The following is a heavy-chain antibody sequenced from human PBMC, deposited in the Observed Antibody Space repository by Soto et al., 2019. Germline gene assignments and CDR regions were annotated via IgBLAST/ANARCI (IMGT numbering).Heavy chain of an antibody. CDR2: IYATGTT. CDR3: VRDGKKTLRDWFDP. CDR1: GASISGFY. Sequence: SETLSLTCTVSGASISGFYLSWIRKSAGKGLEWIGRIYATGTTDYNPSLKSRVMMSVDTSKNQFSLKLRSVTAADTDVYYCVRDGKKTLRDWFDPWGQGISVTVSS. J-gene: IGHJ5*02. D-gene: IGHD1-1*01. V-gene: IGHV4-4*07.